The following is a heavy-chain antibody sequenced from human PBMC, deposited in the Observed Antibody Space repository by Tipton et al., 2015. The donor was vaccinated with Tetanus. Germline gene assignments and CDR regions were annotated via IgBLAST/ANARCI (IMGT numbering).Heavy chain of an antibody. CDR2: ISWNSATK. CDR1: GFIFDDDA. V-gene: IGHV3-9*01. D-gene: IGHD5-18*01. J-gene: IGHJ4*02. CDR3: ARSQQRDLDS. Sequence: SLRLSCVGSGFIFDDDAMHWVRQAPGKGLEWVSSISWNSATKGYADSVKGRFTISRDNDKNSLYLQMNRLRTEDAAVYYGARSQQRDLDSWGQGTLVTVSS.